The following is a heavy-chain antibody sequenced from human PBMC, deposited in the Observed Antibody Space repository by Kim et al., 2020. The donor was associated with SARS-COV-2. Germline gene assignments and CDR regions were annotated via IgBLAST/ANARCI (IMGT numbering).Heavy chain of an antibody. D-gene: IGHD2-21*02. J-gene: IGHJ3*02. CDR2: ISYDGSNK. Sequence: GGSLRLSCAASGFTFSSYAMHWVRQAPGKGLEWVAVISYDGSNKYYADSVKGRFTISRDNSKNTLYLQMNSLRAEDTAVYYCARDPSTAPGPKDAFDIWGQGTMVTVSS. CDR1: GFTFSSYA. CDR3: ARDPSTAPGPKDAFDI. V-gene: IGHV3-30*04.